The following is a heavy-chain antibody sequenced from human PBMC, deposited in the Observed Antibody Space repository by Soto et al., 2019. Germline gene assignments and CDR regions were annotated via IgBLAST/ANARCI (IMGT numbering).Heavy chain of an antibody. CDR2: ISSSSSYI. V-gene: IGHV3-21*01. D-gene: IGHD3-3*01. CDR3: ARDRPIFGVVTPPDY. CDR1: GFTFSSYS. Sequence: EVQLVESGGGLVKPGGSLRLSCAASGFTFSSYSMNWVRQAPGKGLEWVSSISSSSSYIYYADSVKGRFTISRDNAKNSLYLQMHSLRAEDTAVYYCARDRPIFGVVTPPDYWGQGTLVTVSS. J-gene: IGHJ4*02.